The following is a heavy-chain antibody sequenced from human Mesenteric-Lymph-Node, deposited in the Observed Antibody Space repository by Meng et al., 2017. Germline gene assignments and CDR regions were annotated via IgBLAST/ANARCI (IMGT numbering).Heavy chain of an antibody. D-gene: IGHD3-22*01. CDR2: ISSSGVTI. V-gene: IGHV3-48*03. J-gene: IGHJ5*02. Sequence: GGSLRLSCAASGFTFSTYEMNWVRQAPGKGLEWVSYISSSGVTIYYADSVKGRFTISRDNAKNSLYLQMNSLRAEETAVYYCAKETHNDDTSTYYPRGWFDPWGQGTLVTVSS. CDR3: AKETHNDDTSTYYPRGWFDP. CDR1: GFTFSTYE.